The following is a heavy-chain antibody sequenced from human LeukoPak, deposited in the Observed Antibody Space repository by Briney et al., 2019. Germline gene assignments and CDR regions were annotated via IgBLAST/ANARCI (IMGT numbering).Heavy chain of an antibody. CDR2: ISTSSSTI. V-gene: IGHV3-48*04. CDR3: ARIPSGYTLGYGYYYYYMDV. CDR1: GFTFSDYT. J-gene: IGHJ6*03. Sequence: PGGSLRLACEVSGFTFSDYTMTWVRQAPGKGREWVSYISTSSSTIYYADSVKGRFTISRDNTKNSLYLQMNSLRAEDTAVYYCARIPSGYTLGYGYYYYYMDVWGKGATVTVSS. D-gene: IGHD5-18*01.